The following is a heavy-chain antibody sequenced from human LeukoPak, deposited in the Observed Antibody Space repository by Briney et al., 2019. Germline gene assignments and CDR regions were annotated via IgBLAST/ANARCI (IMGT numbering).Heavy chain of an antibody. CDR3: ARNRCGSGSPLGY. V-gene: IGHV1-46*01. CDR1: GYXFTSHY. CDR2: INPSVGST. D-gene: IGHD3-10*01. J-gene: IGHJ4*02. Sequence: ASVNVSCKPSGYXFTSHYMHWVRQAPGHGREWTGIINPSVGSTSYAQKFQGRVTVDRYTSTSTVYMELSTLRSEDAAVYYCARNRCGSGSPLGYWGQGTLVTVSS.